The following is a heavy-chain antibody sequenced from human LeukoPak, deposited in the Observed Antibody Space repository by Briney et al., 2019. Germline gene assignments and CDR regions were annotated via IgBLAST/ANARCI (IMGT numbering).Heavy chain of an antibody. V-gene: IGHV4-39*01. Sequence: SETLSLTCTVSGDSISSNSHSWGWIRQPPGKGLEWIGSIFYSGSTYYNPSLKSRVIISVDTSKNPFSLKVSSVTATDTAVYYCARPVPYGGTTIGSDAFDVWGPGTKVTVSS. J-gene: IGHJ3*01. CDR2: IFYSGST. D-gene: IGHD4-23*01. CDR3: ARPVPYGGTTIGSDAFDV. CDR1: GDSISSNSHS.